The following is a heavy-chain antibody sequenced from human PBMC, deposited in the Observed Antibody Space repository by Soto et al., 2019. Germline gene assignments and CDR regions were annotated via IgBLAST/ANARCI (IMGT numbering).Heavy chain of an antibody. J-gene: IGHJ6*02. Sequence: ASVKVSCKASGYTFTSYYMHWVRQAPGQGLEWMGIINPSGGSTSYAQKFQGRVTMTRDTSTSTVYMELSSLRSEDTAVYYCARLSSIAAHGGYYYGMDVWGQGTTVTVSS. CDR3: ARLSSIAAHGGYYYGMDV. D-gene: IGHD6-6*01. CDR1: GYTFTSYY. V-gene: IGHV1-46*01. CDR2: INPSGGST.